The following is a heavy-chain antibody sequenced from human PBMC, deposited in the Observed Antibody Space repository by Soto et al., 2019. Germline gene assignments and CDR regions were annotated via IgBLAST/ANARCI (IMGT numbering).Heavy chain of an antibody. J-gene: IGHJ4*02. V-gene: IGHV4-59*03. CDR2: IYHTGTT. CDR3: AKISAGNTDETMFTVFDH. D-gene: IGHD2-8*02. CDR1: GDSIRSSY. Sequence: SETLSLTCTVSGDSIRSSYWTWIRQAPGRGLEWIGDIYHTGTTNYNPSLKSRVSISVDTSKNQFSLRLRSVTAADTAIYFCAKISAGNTDETMFTVFDHWGQGTLVTVSS.